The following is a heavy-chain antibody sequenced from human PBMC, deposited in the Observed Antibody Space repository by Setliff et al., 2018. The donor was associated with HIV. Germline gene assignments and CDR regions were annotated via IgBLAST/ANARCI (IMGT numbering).Heavy chain of an antibody. CDR1: GYTFTDYT. CDR2: ISANSGIT. V-gene: IGHV1-18*01. Sequence: GSVKVSCKASGYTFTDYTITWVRRAPGQGLEWMGWISANSGITDYAQKFRGRVTMTTDASTTTAYMELTDLRSDDTAFYYCARVPAVTRGDWFDPWGQGTLVTVSS. J-gene: IGHJ5*02. D-gene: IGHD2-2*01. CDR3: ARVPAVTRGDWFDP.